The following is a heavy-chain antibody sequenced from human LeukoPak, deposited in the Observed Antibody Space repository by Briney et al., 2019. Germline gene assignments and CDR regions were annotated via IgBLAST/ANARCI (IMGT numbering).Heavy chain of an antibody. CDR3: AREEDYYDSSGYIY. Sequence: PSETLSLTCAVYGGSFSGYYWSWIRQPPGKGLEWIGYIYYSGSTNYNPSLKSRVTISVDTSKSQFSLKLSSVTAADTAVYYCAREEDYYDSSGYIYWGQGALVTVSS. CDR2: IYYSGST. J-gene: IGHJ4*02. CDR1: GGSFSGYY. V-gene: IGHV4-59*01. D-gene: IGHD3-22*01.